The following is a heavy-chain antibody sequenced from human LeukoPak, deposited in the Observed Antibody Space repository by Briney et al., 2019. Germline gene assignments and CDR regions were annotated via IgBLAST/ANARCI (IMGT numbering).Heavy chain of an antibody. CDR3: AKDRYVGDTAMDPDY. CDR1: RFTFSRYA. D-gene: IGHD5-18*01. Sequence: PGGSLRLSCAASRFTFSRYAMHWVRQAPGKGLEWVSAISGSGGSTYYADSVKGRFTISRDNSKNTLYLQMNSLRAEDTAVYYCAKDRYVGDTAMDPDYWGQGTLVTVSS. V-gene: IGHV3-23*01. J-gene: IGHJ4*02. CDR2: ISGSGGST.